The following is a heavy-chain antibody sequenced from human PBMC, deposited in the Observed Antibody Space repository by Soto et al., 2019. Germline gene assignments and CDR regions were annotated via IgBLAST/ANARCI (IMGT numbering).Heavy chain of an antibody. CDR2: IIPIFGTA. CDR1: GGTFSSYA. J-gene: IGHJ4*02. CDR3: ARGGYDFWSGPDY. V-gene: IGHV1-69*13. Sequence: GASVKVSCKASGGTFSSYAISWLRQSPGQGLEWMGGIIPIFGTANYAQKFQGRVTITADESTSTAYMELSSLRSEDTAVYYCARGGYDFWSGPDYWGQGTLVTVSS. D-gene: IGHD3-3*01.